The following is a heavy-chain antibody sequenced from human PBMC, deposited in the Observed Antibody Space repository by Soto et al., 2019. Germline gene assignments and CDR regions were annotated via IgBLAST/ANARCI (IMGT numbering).Heavy chain of an antibody. V-gene: IGHV2-5*01. D-gene: IGHD6-25*01. Sequence: SGPTLVNPTQTLTLTCTFSGFSLSTSGMNVGWIRQPPGKALEWLALIYWNDDKRYSPSLKSRLTITNDTSKNQVVLSMTNMDPVDTATYYCAHSRRQVPDDAFDIWGQGTMVTVSS. CDR3: AHSRRQVPDDAFDI. J-gene: IGHJ3*02. CDR2: IYWNDDK. CDR1: GFSLSTSGMN.